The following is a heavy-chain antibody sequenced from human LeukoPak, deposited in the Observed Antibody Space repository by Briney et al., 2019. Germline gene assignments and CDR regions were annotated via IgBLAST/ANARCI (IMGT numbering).Heavy chain of an antibody. CDR3: ARAIKGLYYDSSGYYFEGFGYFDY. Sequence: PSETLSLTCAVYGGSFSGYYWSWIRQPPGKGLEWIGEINHSGSTNYNPSLKSRVTISVDTSKNQFSLQLNSVTPEDTAVYYCARAIKGLYYDSSGYYFEGFGYFDYWGQGTLVTVSS. CDR1: GGSFSGYY. V-gene: IGHV4-34*01. J-gene: IGHJ4*02. CDR2: INHSGST. D-gene: IGHD3-22*01.